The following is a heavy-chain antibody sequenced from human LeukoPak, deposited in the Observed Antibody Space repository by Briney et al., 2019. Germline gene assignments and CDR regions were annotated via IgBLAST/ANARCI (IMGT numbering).Heavy chain of an antibody. CDR3: AKDLYYYGSSGYYYVEYFDY. D-gene: IGHD3-22*01. J-gene: IGHJ4*02. Sequence: GGSLRLSCAASGFTFSSYAMSWVRQAPGKGLEWVSAISGSGGSTYYADSVKGRFTISRDNSKNTLYLQMNSLRAEDTAVYYCAKDLYYYGSSGYYYVEYFDYWGQGTLVTVSS. CDR1: GFTFSSYA. CDR2: ISGSGGST. V-gene: IGHV3-23*01.